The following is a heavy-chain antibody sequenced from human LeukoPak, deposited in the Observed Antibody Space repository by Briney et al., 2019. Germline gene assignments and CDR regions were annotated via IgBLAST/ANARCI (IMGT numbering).Heavy chain of an antibody. CDR3: ARTSRDYGDPYFDY. CDR1: GFSLSTSGMR. Sequence: SGPALVKPTQTLTLTCTFSGFSLSTSGMRVSWIRQPPGEALEWLARIDWDDDKFYSTSLKTRLTISKDTSKNQVVLTMTNMDPVDTATYYCARTSRDYGDPYFDYWGQGTLVTVSS. V-gene: IGHV2-70*04. J-gene: IGHJ4*02. CDR2: IDWDDDK. D-gene: IGHD4-17*01.